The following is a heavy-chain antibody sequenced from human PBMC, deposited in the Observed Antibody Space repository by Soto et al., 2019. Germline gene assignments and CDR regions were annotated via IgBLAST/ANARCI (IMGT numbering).Heavy chain of an antibody. J-gene: IGHJ2*01. CDR2: ISWDGGTT. CDR1: GFTFDDHT. Sequence: EVQLVESGGVVVQPGGSLRLSCAASGFTFDDHTMHWVRQVPGKGLDWVSTISWDGGTTYYADSVKGRFTISRDNSKSSLYLQMNGLRTEDTAFYFCAKGGDYWYFDLWGRGTLATVSS. CDR3: AKGGDYWYFDL. D-gene: IGHD3-10*01. V-gene: IGHV3-43*01.